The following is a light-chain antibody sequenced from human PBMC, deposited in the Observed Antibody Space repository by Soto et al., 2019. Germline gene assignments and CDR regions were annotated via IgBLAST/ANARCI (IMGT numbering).Light chain of an antibody. CDR2: KVS. J-gene: IGKJ1*01. Sequence: DVVMTQSPLSLPVTLGQPASISCRSSQSLVNSDGNTYLNWFQQRPGQSPRRLIYKVSNRDSGVPDRFSGSGSGTDFTLKISRVEAEDVGVYYCMQGTHWPRTFGQGTKVEIK. V-gene: IGKV2-30*01. CDR1: QSLVNSDGNTY. CDR3: MQGTHWPRT.